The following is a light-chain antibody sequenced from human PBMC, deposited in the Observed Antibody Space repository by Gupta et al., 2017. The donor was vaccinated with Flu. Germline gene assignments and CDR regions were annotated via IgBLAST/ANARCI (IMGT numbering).Light chain of an antibody. CDR3: AVWDDNLSGHLV. CDR2: KNS. Sequence: VTISCSGTSSNIGRYFVSWYQVLPGTGPRLLIYKNSQRPSGVPDRFSGSKSGTSASLAVSGLRAEDQADYYCAVWDDNLSGHLVFGGGTKLTVL. J-gene: IGLJ3*02. V-gene: IGLV1-47*01. CDR1: SSNIGRYF.